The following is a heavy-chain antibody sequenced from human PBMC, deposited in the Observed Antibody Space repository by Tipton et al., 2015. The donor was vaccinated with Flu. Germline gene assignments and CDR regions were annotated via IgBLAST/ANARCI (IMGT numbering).Heavy chain of an antibody. CDR2: IYYSGST. CDR1: GGSVSSGSYY. D-gene: IGHD4-11*01. CDR3: ARRDFSNYVSEPKNWFDF. Sequence: TLSLTCTISGGSVSSGSYYWSWIRQPPEKGLEWIGYIYYSGSTNYNPSLKSRVTISVDTSKNQFSLKLSSVTATDTAVYFCARRDFSNYVSEPKNWFDFWGRGTLVTVSS. J-gene: IGHJ5*01. V-gene: IGHV4-61*01.